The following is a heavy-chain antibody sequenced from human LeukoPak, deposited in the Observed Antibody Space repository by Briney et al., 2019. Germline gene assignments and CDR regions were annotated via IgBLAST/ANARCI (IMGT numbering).Heavy chain of an antibody. CDR1: GGSISNYY. CDR2: INPSGST. D-gene: IGHD3-10*01. Sequence: SETLSLTCTVSGGSISNYYWSWIRQPPGKGLEWIAEINPSGSTRYNPSLKSRVNISVDTSKNHFSLKLTAVAAADTAIYYCTRGRGTWGQGTLVTVSS. V-gene: IGHV4-34*01. CDR3: TRGRGT. J-gene: IGHJ5*02.